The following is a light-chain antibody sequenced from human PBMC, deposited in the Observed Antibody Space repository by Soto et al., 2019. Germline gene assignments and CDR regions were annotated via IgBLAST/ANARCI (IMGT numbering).Light chain of an antibody. CDR1: SSDVGSYNL. CDR2: EVS. J-gene: IGLJ1*01. V-gene: IGLV2-23*02. Sequence: QSALTQPASVSGSPGQSITISCTGTSSDVGSYNLVSWYQQHPGKAPKLMIHEVSKRPSGVSNRFSGSKSGNTASLTISGLQAEDEADYYCCSYAGSSTPVIFGTGTKVTVL. CDR3: CSYAGSSTPVI.